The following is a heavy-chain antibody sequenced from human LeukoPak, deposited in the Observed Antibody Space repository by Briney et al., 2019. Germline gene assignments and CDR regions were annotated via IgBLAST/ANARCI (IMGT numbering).Heavy chain of an antibody. CDR3: AKGLGTYYYYGMDV. J-gene: IGHJ6*02. V-gene: IGHV3-33*06. D-gene: IGHD3-16*01. Sequence: ERSLRLSCAASGFTFSTYGMHWVRQAPGQGLEWVAIIWYDGSDKYYADSVKGRFAISRDNSKNTLYLQMNSLRAEDTAVYYCAKGLGTYYYYGMDVWGQGTTVTVSS. CDR2: IWYDGSDK. CDR1: GFTFSTYG.